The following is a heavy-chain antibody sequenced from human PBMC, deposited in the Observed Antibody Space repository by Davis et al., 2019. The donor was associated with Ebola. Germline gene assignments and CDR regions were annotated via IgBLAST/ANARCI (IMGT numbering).Heavy chain of an antibody. V-gene: IGHV3-48*04. CDR2: ISGGGRTI. D-gene: IGHD5-18*01. Sequence: GESLKISCAASGFTFSGSAMHWVRQAPGKGLEWVSYISGGGRTIYYADSVKGRFTMSRDNAKNSLYLQMNSLRAEDTAVYYCAREHRRFVDTAMVLGGMDVWGQGTTVTVSS. CDR1: GFTFSGSA. J-gene: IGHJ6*02. CDR3: AREHRRFVDTAMVLGGMDV.